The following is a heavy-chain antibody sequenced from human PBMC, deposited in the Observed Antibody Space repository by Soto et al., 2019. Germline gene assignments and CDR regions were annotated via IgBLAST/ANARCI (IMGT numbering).Heavy chain of an antibody. V-gene: IGHV4-39*01. D-gene: IGHD1-1*01. CDR3: ASLPGITTFRRDY. CDR2: IYYSGNT. Sequence: QLQLQESGPGLVKPSENLSLTCSVSGCSIISPSYYWGWIRQPPGKGLEWIGRIYYSGNTYYNPSLKSRVTIFVDTSRNQFSLKVNAVTAADAACYFCASLPGITTFRRDYGGQGTLVTVSS. CDR1: GCSIISPSYY. J-gene: IGHJ4*02.